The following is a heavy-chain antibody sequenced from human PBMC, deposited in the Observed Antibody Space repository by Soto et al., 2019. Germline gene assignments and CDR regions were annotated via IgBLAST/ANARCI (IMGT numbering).Heavy chain of an antibody. CDR2: IYPINSDT. D-gene: IGHD5-18*01. CDR1: GYSFTTYW. V-gene: IGHV5-51*01. Sequence: PGESLKISCKASGYSFTTYWIGWVRQVPGKGLEWMCIIYPINSDTRYSPSFQGQVTISADKSISTAYLQWSSLKASDTAMYYCATNVDTAMADYYYYGMDVWGQGTTVTVSS. J-gene: IGHJ6*02. CDR3: ATNVDTAMADYYYYGMDV.